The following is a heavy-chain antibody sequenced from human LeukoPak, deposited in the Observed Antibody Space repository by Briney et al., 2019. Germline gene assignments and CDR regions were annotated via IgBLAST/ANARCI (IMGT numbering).Heavy chain of an antibody. V-gene: IGHV3-33*06. J-gene: IGHJ4*02. D-gene: IGHD4-23*01. CDR3: AKDLEETTVINYFDY. Sequence: GGSLRLSCVVSGFTFSSYSMNWVRQAPGKGLEWVAVIWYDGSNKYYADSVKGRFTISRDNSKNTLYLQMNSLRAEDTAVYYCAKDLEETTVINYFDYWGQGTLVTVSS. CDR1: GFTFSSYS. CDR2: IWYDGSNK.